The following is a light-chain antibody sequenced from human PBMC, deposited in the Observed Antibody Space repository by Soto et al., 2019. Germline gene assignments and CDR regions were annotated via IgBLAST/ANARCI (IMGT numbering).Light chain of an antibody. J-gene: IGLJ3*02. CDR2: EVS. CDR3: SSYTSSSNWV. CDR1: SSAVGGYNY. V-gene: IGLV2-14*01. Sequence: QSVMTQPASVSGSPGHSITVSCTGTSSAVGGYNYVSWYQQHPGKAPKLMIYEVSNRPSGVSNRFSGSKSGNTASLTISGLQAEDEADYYCSSYTSSSNWVFGGGTKLTVL.